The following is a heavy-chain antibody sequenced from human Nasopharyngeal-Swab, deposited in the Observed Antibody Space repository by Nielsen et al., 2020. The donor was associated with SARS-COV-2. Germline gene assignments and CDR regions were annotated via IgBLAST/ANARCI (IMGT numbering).Heavy chain of an antibody. CDR3: ARGEWELLTVMTDY. V-gene: IGHV3-23*01. CDR1: GFTFSTYA. D-gene: IGHD1-26*01. Sequence: GESLKISCAASGFTFSTYAMTWVRQAPGKGLEWVSTIDAGGANTFYADSVKGRFTISRDNAKNSLYLQMNSLRAEDTAVYYCARGEWELLTVMTDYWGQGTLVTVSS. J-gene: IGHJ4*02. CDR2: IDAGGANT.